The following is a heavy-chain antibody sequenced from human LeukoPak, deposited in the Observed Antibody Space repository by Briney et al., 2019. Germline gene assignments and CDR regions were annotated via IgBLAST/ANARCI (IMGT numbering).Heavy chain of an antibody. D-gene: IGHD1-26*01. V-gene: IGHV3-30*18. CDR3: AKDLDSGSYRSYAFDI. CDR1: GFTFSSYG. J-gene: IGHJ3*02. CDR2: ISYDGSNK. Sequence: PGGSLRLSCAASGFTFSSYGMHWVRQAPGKGLEWVAVISYDGSNKYYADSVKGRFTISRDNSKNTLYLQMNSLRAEDTAVYYCAKDLDSGSYRSYAFDIWGQGTMVTVSS.